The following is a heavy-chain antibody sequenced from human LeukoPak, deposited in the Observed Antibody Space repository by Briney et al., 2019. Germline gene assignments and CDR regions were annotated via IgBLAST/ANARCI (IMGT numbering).Heavy chain of an antibody. Sequence: ASVKVSCKASGYTFTGYYMHWVGQAPGQGLEWMGRINPNSGGTNYAQKFQGRVTMTRDTSISTAYMELSRLRSGDTAVYYCARLSGSARGGFDYWGQGTLVTVSS. J-gene: IGHJ4*02. CDR3: ARLSGSARGGFDY. CDR2: INPNSGGT. D-gene: IGHD3-10*01. V-gene: IGHV1-2*06. CDR1: GYTFTGYY.